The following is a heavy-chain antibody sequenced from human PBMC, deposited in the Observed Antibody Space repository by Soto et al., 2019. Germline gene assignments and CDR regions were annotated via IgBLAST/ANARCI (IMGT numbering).Heavy chain of an antibody. V-gene: IGHV4-39*01. CDR2: IYYSGST. Sequence: SETLSLTCTVSGGSISRSTYYWGWIRQPPGKGLEWIGSIYYSGSTYYRPSLKSRVTISVDTSKNQFSLKLSSVTAADTAVYYCARQVPAAIRLGWFDPWGQGTLVTAPQ. CDR3: ARQVPAAIRLGWFDP. D-gene: IGHD2-2*02. CDR1: GGSISRSTYY. J-gene: IGHJ5*02.